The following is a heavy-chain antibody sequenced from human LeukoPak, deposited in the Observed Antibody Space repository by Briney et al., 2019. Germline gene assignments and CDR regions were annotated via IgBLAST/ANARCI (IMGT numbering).Heavy chain of an antibody. CDR2: ISAYNGNT. D-gene: IGHD6-6*01. CDR3: ARGGVYSSSNYYYYYYMDV. Sequence: ASVKVSCKASGYTFTSYGISWVRQAPGQGLEWMGWISAYNGNTNYAQKFQGRVTITRNTSISTAYMELSSLRSEDTAVYYCARGGVYSSSNYYYYYYMDVWGKGTTVTVSS. V-gene: IGHV1-18*01. CDR1: GYTFTSYG. J-gene: IGHJ6*03.